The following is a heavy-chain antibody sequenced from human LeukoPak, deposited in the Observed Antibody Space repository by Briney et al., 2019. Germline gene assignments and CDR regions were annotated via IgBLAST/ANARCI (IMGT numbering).Heavy chain of an antibody. D-gene: IGHD3-22*01. J-gene: IGHJ4*02. Sequence: PGGSLRLSCAASGFTFSSYNFNWVRQAPGKGLEWVSSISSSSRFIYYADSVKGRFTISRDNAKNSLFLQMNSLRAEDTAVYYCARDYYDRSGYCGLDYWGQGTLVTVSS. CDR1: GFTFSSYN. V-gene: IGHV3-21*06. CDR3: ARDYYDRSGYCGLDY. CDR2: ISSSSRFI.